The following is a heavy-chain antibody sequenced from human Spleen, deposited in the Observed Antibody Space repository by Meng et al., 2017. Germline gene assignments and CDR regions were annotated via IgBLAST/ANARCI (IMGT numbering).Heavy chain of an antibody. D-gene: IGHD5-12*01. J-gene: IGHJ3*02. CDR3: ARVSSGYDLSAFDI. Sequence: ASVKVSCKPSGYNFPDYWLHWVRRAPGQGLEWMGRIDPKSGDTHYAQRFQGRVTMTGDTSISTAYMELSNLRSEDTAMYYCARVSSGYDLSAFDIWGQGTMVTVSS. CDR2: IDPKSGDT. V-gene: IGHV1-2*06. CDR1: GYNFPDYW.